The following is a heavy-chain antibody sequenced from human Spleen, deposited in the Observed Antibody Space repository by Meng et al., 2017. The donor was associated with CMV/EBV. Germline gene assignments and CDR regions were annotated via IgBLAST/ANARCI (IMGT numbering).Heavy chain of an antibody. D-gene: IGHD3-3*01. CDR3: AREYYDFWSGYYTGYYYGMDV. CDR2: MNPNSGNT. CDR1: GYTFTSYD. J-gene: IGHJ6*02. V-gene: IGHV1-8*01. Sequence: ASVKVSCKASGYTFTSYDINWVRQATGQGLEWMGWMNPNSGNTGYAQKFQGRVTMTRNTSISTAYMELRSPRSEDTAVYYWAREYYDFWSGYYTGYYYGMDVWGQGTTVTVSS.